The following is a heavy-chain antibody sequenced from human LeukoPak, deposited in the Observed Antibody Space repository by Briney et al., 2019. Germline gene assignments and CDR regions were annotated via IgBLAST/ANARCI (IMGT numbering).Heavy chain of an antibody. Sequence: SDTLSLTCTVSGGSISSYYWSWIRQPAGKGLEWIGRIYTSGSTNYNPSLKSRVTMSVDTSKNQFSLKLSSVTAADTAVYYCARDAYSSSWYNYYAFDIWGQGTMVTVSS. V-gene: IGHV4-4*07. J-gene: IGHJ3*02. D-gene: IGHD6-13*01. CDR2: IYTSGST. CDR1: GGSISSYY. CDR3: ARDAYSSSWYNYYAFDI.